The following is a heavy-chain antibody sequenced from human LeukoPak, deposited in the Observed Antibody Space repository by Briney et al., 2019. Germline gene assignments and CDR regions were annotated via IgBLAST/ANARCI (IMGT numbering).Heavy chain of an antibody. V-gene: IGHV3-30*01. CDR2: ISYDGSNK. CDR1: GFTFSSYA. J-gene: IGHJ4*02. CDR3: ARDVSTMVRGVPDPAYYFDY. Sequence: GGSLRLSCAASGFTFSSYAMHWVRQAPGKGLEWVAVISYDGSNKYYADSVKGRFTISRDNSKNTLYLQMNSLRAEDTAVYYCARDVSTMVRGVPDPAYYFDYWGQGTLVTVSS. D-gene: IGHD3-10*01.